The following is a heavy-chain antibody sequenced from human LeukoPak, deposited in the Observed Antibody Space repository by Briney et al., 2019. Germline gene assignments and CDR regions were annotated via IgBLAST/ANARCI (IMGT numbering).Heavy chain of an antibody. CDR2: INHSGST. CDR3: ASRGWLRLVQFDY. D-gene: IGHD5-12*01. CDR1: SESFSGYY. Sequence: ALETLSLTCTVYSESFSGYYWSWIRQPPGKGLEWLGEINHSGSTNYNPSLKSRVTISVDTSKNQFSLKLSSVTAADTAVYYCASRGWLRLVQFDYWGQGTLVTVSS. V-gene: IGHV4-34*01. J-gene: IGHJ4*02.